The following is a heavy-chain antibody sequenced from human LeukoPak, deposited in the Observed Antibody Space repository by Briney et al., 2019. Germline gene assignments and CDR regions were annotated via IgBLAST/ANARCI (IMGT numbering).Heavy chain of an antibody. Sequence: RASVKVSCKASGGTFSSHAISWVRQAPGHGLEWMGWINPNSGGTNYAQKFQGRVTMTRDTSISTAYMELSRLRSDDTAVYYCAREGIAAAGTGYWGQGTLVTVSS. J-gene: IGHJ4*02. D-gene: IGHD6-13*01. CDR3: AREGIAAAGTGY. CDR2: INPNSGGT. V-gene: IGHV1-2*02. CDR1: GGTFSSHA.